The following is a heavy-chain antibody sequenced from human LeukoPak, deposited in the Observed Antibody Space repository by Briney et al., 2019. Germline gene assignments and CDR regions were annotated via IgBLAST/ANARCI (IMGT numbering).Heavy chain of an antibody. CDR3: ARETRSYTFDY. J-gene: IGHJ4*02. D-gene: IGHD3-10*01. V-gene: IGHV4-59*01. CDR2: TYYSGST. CDR1: GGSISSYY. Sequence: SETLSLTCTVSGGSISSYYWSWLRQPPGKGLEWIGYTYYSGSTNYNPSLKSRVTISVDTSKNQFSLKLSSVTAADTAVYYCARETRSYTFDYWGQGTLVTVSS.